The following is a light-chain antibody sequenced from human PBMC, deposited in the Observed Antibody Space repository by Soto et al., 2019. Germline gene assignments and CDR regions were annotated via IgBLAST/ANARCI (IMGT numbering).Light chain of an antibody. Sequence: DIQMTQSPSTLSASVGERATITCRASQSIRSWLAWYQQQPGKALKLLIYDASTLQSGVPSRFSGSGSGTEFTLSISSLQPDDFATYYCQQYNSYSRTFGQGTKVDIK. CDR3: QQYNSYSRT. CDR1: QSIRSW. J-gene: IGKJ1*01. CDR2: DAS. V-gene: IGKV1-5*01.